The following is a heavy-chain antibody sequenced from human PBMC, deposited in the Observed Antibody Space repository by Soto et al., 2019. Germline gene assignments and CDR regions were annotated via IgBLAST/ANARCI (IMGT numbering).Heavy chain of an antibody. D-gene: IGHD2-2*01. J-gene: IGHJ4*02. CDR2: IRQDGSET. CDR1: GFTFSTYW. V-gene: IGHV3-7*01. CDR3: ARGCGSASCQYYFEC. Sequence: EAQLVESGGGLVQVGGSLRLSCEGSGFTFSTYWMSWVRQAPGKGLEWVATIRQDGSETQYLDSVKGRFTILRDNAKNMVPLQMNSLRGEDTAVYYCARGCGSASCQYYFECWGQGALVTVSS.